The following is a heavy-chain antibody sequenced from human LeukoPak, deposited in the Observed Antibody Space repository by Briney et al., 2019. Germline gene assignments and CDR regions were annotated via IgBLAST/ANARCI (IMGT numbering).Heavy chain of an antibody. CDR2: INPSGGST. Sequence: ASVKVSCKASGYTFTSYYMHWVRQAPGQGLEWMGIINPSGGSTSYAQKFKGRATMTRDTSTSTVYMELSSLRSEDTAVYYCAREHSSGYSGYGFDYWGQGTLVTVSS. D-gene: IGHD5-12*01. J-gene: IGHJ4*02. CDR1: GYTFTSYY. V-gene: IGHV1-46*01. CDR3: AREHSSGYSGYGFDY.